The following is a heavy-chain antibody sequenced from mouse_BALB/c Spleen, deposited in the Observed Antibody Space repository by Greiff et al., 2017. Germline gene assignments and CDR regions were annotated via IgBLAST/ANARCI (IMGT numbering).Heavy chain of an antibody. CDR3: ARNYAMDY. V-gene: IGHV5-6-5*01. J-gene: IGHJ4*01. CDR1: GFTFSSYA. CDR2: ISSGGST. Sequence: EVKLMESGGGLVKPGGSLKLSCAASGFTFSSYAMSWVRQTPEKRLERVASISSGGSTYYPDSVKGRFTISRDNARNILYLQMSSLRSEDTAMYYCARNYAMDYWGQGTSVTVSS.